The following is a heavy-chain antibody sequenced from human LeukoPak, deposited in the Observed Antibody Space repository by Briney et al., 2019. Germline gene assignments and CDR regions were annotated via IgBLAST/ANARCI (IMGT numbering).Heavy chain of an antibody. D-gene: IGHD6-6*01. CDR1: GFTFSSYS. Sequence: GGSLRLSCAASGFTFSSYSMNWVRQAPGKGLEWVSSISSSSSYIYYADSVKGRFTISRDNAKNSLYLQMNSLRAEDTAVYYCARVGIRYSSSATFDYWGQGTLVTVSS. CDR2: ISSSSSYI. CDR3: ARVGIRYSSSATFDY. V-gene: IGHV3-21*01. J-gene: IGHJ4*02.